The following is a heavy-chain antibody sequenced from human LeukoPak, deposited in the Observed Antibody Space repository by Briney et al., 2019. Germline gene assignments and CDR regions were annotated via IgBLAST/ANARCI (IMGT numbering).Heavy chain of an antibody. CDR3: ARDLYYYDSSELQNDY. CDR2: INPSGGST. Sequence: ASVKVSCKASGNTFTSYYMHWVRQAPGQGLEWMGIINPSGGSTSYAQKFQGRVTMTRDTSTSTVYMELSSLRSEDTAVYYCARDLYYYDSSELQNDYWGQGTLVTVSS. CDR1: GNTFTSYY. D-gene: IGHD3-22*01. J-gene: IGHJ4*02. V-gene: IGHV1-46*01.